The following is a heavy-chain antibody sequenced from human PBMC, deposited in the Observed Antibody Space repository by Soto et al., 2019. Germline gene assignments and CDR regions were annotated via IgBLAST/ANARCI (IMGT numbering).Heavy chain of an antibody. CDR1: GYTFTSYY. J-gene: IGHJ6*02. CDR2: INPSGGSK. Sequence: QVQLVQSGAEVKKPGASVKVSCKASGYTFTSYYMHWVRQAPVQGLEWVGVINPSGGSKTYAENFLGRVSMTWDTSTSTGYMDLSSLRSEDTAVYYCAREARDYYGMDVWGQGTTVTVSS. CDR3: AREARDYYGMDV. V-gene: IGHV1-46*01.